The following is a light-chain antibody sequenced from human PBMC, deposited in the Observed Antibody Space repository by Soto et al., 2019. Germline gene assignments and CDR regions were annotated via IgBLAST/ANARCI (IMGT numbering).Light chain of an antibody. CDR3: MQALQTPNT. V-gene: IGKV2-28*01. Sequence: DIVMTQSPLSLGVTPGEPASISCRSSQSLLYSDGDNYLDWYLQKPGQSPQLLIYSASNRASGVPARFSGSGSGTYFTLKISRVEAEDVGLYYCMQALQTPNTFGQGTRLEIK. CDR2: SAS. CDR1: QSLLYSDGDNY. J-gene: IGKJ5*01.